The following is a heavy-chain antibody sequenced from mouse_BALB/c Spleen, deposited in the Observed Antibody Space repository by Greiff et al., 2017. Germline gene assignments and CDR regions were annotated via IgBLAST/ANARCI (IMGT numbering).Heavy chain of an antibody. CDR2: INPSNGRT. D-gene: IGHD1-1*01. CDR3: ARVGITTVVAPYYYAMDY. J-gene: IGHJ4*01. Sequence: VKLQQPGAELVKPGASVKLSCKASGYTFTSYWMHWVKQRPGQGLEWIGEINPSNGRTNYNEKFKSKATLTVDKSSSTAYMQLSSLTSEDSAVYYCARVGITTVVAPYYYAMDYWGQGTSVTVSS. CDR1: GYTFTSYW. V-gene: IGHV1S81*02.